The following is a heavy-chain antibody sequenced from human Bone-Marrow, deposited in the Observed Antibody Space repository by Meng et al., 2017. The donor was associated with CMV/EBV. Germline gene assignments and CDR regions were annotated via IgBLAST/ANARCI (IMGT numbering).Heavy chain of an antibody. CDR2: ISGSGGST. D-gene: IGHD2-2*01. Sequence: GGSLRLSCAASGFTFSSYAMSWVRQAPGKGLEWVSAISGSGGSTYYADSVKGRFTISRDNSKNTLYLQMNSLRAKDTAVYYCARARVVVPAAMAYWGQGTLVTVSS. CDR3: ARARVVVPAAMAY. J-gene: IGHJ4*02. CDR1: GFTFSSYA. V-gene: IGHV3-23*01.